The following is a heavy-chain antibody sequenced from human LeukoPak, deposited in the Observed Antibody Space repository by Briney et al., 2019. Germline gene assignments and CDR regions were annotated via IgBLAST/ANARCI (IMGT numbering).Heavy chain of an antibody. V-gene: IGHV1-2*02. CDR2: INPNSGGT. CDR1: GYTSTGYY. Sequence: GASVKVSCKASGYTSTGYYMRWVRQAPGQGLEWRGWINPNSGGTNYAQKFQGRVTMTRDTSISTAYMALSRLRSDDTAVYYCAFEYSSSSGAFDIWGQGTMVTVSS. D-gene: IGHD6-6*01. J-gene: IGHJ3*02. CDR3: AFEYSSSSGAFDI.